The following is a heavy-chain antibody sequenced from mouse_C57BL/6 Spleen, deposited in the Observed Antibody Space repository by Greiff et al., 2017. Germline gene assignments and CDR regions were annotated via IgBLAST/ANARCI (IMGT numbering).Heavy chain of an antibody. Sequence: VKLVESGAELVKPGASVKISCKASGYAFSSYWMNWVKQRPGKGLEWIGQIYPGDGDTNYNGKFKGKATLTADKSSSTAYMQLSSLTSEDSAVYFCARWMGDSWFAYWGQGTLVTVSA. CDR1: GYAFSSYW. V-gene: IGHV1-80*01. D-gene: IGHD2-3*01. J-gene: IGHJ3*01. CDR3: ARWMGDSWFAY. CDR2: IYPGDGDT.